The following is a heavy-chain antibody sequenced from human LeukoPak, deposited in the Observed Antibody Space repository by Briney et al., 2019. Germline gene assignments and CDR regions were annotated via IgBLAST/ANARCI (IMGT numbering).Heavy chain of an antibody. CDR1: GGSISSHY. Sequence: PSETLSLTCTVSGGSISSHYWSWIRQPPGKGLEWIGYIYYSGSTNYNPSLKSRVTISVDTSKNQFSLRLSSVTAADTAVYYCARGSGYFDSWGQGTLVTVSS. D-gene: IGHD3-10*01. V-gene: IGHV4-59*08. J-gene: IGHJ4*02. CDR3: ARGSGYFDS. CDR2: IYYSGST.